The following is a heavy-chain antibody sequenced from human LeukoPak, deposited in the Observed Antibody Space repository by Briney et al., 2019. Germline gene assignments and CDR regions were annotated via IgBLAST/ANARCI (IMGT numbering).Heavy chain of an antibody. CDR1: GYTFTSYS. Sequence: WASVKVSCKASGYTFTSYSINWVRQAPGQGLEWMGWISAHNGNTKYAQKLQGRVTMTTDTSTSTAYMELRSLRSDDTAVYYCARGLGGSGSYFLTFDYWGQGTLVTVSS. D-gene: IGHD1-26*01. V-gene: IGHV1-18*01. CDR2: ISAHNGNT. CDR3: ARGLGGSGSYFLTFDY. J-gene: IGHJ4*02.